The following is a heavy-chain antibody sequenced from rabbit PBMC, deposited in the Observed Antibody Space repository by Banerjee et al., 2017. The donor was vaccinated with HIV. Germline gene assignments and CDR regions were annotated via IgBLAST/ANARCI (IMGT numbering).Heavy chain of an antibody. CDR3: ARDLAGVIGWNFNL. J-gene: IGHJ4*01. D-gene: IGHD4-1*01. V-gene: IGHV1S45*01. CDR1: GFSFSNKYV. Sequence: QEQLVESGGGLVKPEGSLTLTCKASGFSFSNKYVMCWVRQAPGKGLEWIACINTGSSGSAYYASWAKGRFTISRTSSTTVTLQMTSLTAADTATYFCARDLAGVIGWNFNLWGPGTLVTVS. CDR2: INTGSSGSA.